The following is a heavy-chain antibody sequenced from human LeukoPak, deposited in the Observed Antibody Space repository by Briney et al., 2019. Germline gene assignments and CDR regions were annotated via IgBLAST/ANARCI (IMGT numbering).Heavy chain of an antibody. Sequence: PGRSLRLSCAASGFTFSSYGMHWVRQAPGKGLECVAVISYDGSNKYYADSVKGRFTISRDNSKNTLYLQMNSLRAEDTAVYYCANLFSGNAFDIWGQGTMVTVSS. D-gene: IGHD6-19*01. CDR2: ISYDGSNK. CDR1: GFTFSSYG. J-gene: IGHJ3*02. V-gene: IGHV3-30*18. CDR3: ANLFSGNAFDI.